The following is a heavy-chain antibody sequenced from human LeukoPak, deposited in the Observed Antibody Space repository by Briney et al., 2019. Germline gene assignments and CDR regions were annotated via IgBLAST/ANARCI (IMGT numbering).Heavy chain of an antibody. CDR1: GYTFTYCS. CDR3: ARARYNWNYGSDAFDI. Sequence: RASVKVSCKASGYTFTYCSLHWLQQAPGQGLERMRWITLYNGNTNYAKKFQGRVTITRDMSLRTAYMELSSLRSEDTAVYYCARARYNWNYGSDAFDIWGQGTMVTVSS. J-gene: IGHJ3*02. V-gene: IGHV1-68*03. CDR2: ITLYNGNT. D-gene: IGHD1-7*01.